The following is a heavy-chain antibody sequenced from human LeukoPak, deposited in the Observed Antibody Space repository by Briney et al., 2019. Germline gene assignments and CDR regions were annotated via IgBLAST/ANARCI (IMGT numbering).Heavy chain of an antibody. Sequence: KPSETLSLTCTVSGGSISSSSYYWGWIRQPPGKGLEWIGSIYYSGSTYYNPSLKSRVTISVDTSKNQFSLKLSSVTAADTAVYYCARHGVWFGELSEDYWGQGTLVTVSS. CDR1: GGSISSSSYY. V-gene: IGHV4-39*01. CDR2: IYYSGST. D-gene: IGHD3-10*01. J-gene: IGHJ4*02. CDR3: ARHGVWFGELSEDY.